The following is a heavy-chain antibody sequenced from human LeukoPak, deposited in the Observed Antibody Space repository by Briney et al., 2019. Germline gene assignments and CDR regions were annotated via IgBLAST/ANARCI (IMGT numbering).Heavy chain of an antibody. D-gene: IGHD3-10*01. CDR2: ISYDGSNK. V-gene: IGHV3-30*03. CDR1: GFTFSSYG. Sequence: PGGSLRLSCAASGFTFSSYGMHWVRQAPGKGLEWVALISYDGSNKYYGESVKGRFTISRDNSKNTLYLQMNSLRAEDTAVYNCARMDYYGSGNYAHYGMDVWGQGTTVTVSS. J-gene: IGHJ6*02. CDR3: ARMDYYGSGNYAHYGMDV.